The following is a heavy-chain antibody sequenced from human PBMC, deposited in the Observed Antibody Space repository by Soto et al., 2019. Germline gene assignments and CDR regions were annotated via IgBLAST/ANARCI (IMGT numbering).Heavy chain of an antibody. D-gene: IGHD3-10*01. V-gene: IGHV4-4*02. CDR2: INHSGST. CDR1: GFSLSNAKM. J-gene: IGHJ6*02. CDR3: ARDDTMVRGVIEGNRGPYYYYYGMDV. Sequence: ESGPTLVNPTETLTLTCAVSGFSLSNAKMGVSWIRQPPGKGLEWIGEINHSGSTNYNPSLKSRVTISVDTSKNQFSLKLSSVTAADTAVYYCARDDTMVRGVIEGNRGPYYYYYGMDVWGQGTTVTVSS.